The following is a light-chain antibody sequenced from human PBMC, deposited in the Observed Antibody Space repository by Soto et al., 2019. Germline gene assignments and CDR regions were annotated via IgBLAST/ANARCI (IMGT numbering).Light chain of an antibody. CDR3: QQYNNWPLT. CDR2: GAS. V-gene: IGKV3D-15*01. Sequence: EIVLTQSPGTLSLSPGERATLSCMASQSVSNNYLAWYQQRPGQAPRLLIYGASTRATGIPVRFSGSGSGTEFTLTISSLQSEDFAVYYCQQYNNWPLTFGGGTKVDIK. CDR1: QSVSNN. J-gene: IGKJ4*01.